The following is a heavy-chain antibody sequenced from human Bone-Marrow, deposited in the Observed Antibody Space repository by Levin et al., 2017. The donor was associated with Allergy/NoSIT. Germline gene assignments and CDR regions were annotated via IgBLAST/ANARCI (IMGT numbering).Heavy chain of an antibody. CDR1: GFSFSTYE. Sequence: GGSLRLSCAASGFSFSTYEMNWVRQAPGKGLEWISYISSSGSTKYYADSVKGRFTISSKNSLYLQMNSLRAEDTAVYHCVRGIIGDVRVAHKEAFDVWGQGTMVTVSS. CDR3: VRGIIGDVRVAHKEAFDV. J-gene: IGHJ3*01. D-gene: IGHD2/OR15-2a*01. V-gene: IGHV3-48*03. CDR2: ISSSGSTK.